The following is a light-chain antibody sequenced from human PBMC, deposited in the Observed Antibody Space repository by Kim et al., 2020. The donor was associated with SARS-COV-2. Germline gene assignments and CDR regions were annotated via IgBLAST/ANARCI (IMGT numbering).Light chain of an antibody. Sequence: GQSVNISCTGTSSDVGGYNDVSWYQQHPGKAPKLMIYEVSKRPSGVPDRFSGSKSGNTASLTVSGLQAEDEADYYCSSYAGSNFVVFGGGTKLTVL. CDR1: SSDVGGYND. J-gene: IGLJ2*01. CDR2: EVS. V-gene: IGLV2-8*01. CDR3: SSYAGSNFVV.